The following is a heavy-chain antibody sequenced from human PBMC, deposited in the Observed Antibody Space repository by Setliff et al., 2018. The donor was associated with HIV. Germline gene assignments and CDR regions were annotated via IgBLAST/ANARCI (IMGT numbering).Heavy chain of an antibody. V-gene: IGHV3-23*01. D-gene: IGHD5-12*01. CDR1: GFTFSNYA. CDR2: ISDSGGST. J-gene: IGHJ4*02. CDR3: ARDPPGSGFHLDY. Sequence: GGSLRLSCAASGFTFSNYAMSWVRQAPGKGLEWVSGISDSGGSTDYADSVKGRFTISRDNSKNTMYLQMNTLRVEDTAVYYCARDPPGSGFHLDYWGQGTPVTVSS.